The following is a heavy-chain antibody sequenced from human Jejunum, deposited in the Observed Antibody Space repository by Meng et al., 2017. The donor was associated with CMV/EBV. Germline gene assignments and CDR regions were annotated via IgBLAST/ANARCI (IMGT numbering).Heavy chain of an antibody. D-gene: IGHD5-12*01. Sequence: KTSGGSFASYAISWVRQAPGQRLEWMGRIVPLVAVTNYAPRFQGRVTITADMSTTTSFMELSSLSTEDTAVYCCAKDLSGHEGLFDSWGQGTLVTVSS. V-gene: IGHV1-69*04. J-gene: IGHJ4*02. CDR3: AKDLSGHEGLFDS. CDR1: GGSFASYA. CDR2: IVPLVAVT.